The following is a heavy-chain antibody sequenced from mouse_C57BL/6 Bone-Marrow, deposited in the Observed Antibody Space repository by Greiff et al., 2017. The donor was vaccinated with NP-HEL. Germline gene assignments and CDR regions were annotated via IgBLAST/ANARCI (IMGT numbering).Heavy chain of an antibody. V-gene: IGHV14-4*01. CDR3: TTDYYGSSPYFDV. J-gene: IGHJ1*03. CDR2: IDPENGDT. D-gene: IGHD1-1*01. Sequence: VHVKQSGAELVRPGASVKLSCTASGFNIKDDYMHWVKQRPEQGLEWIGWIDPENGDTEYASKFQGKATITADTSSNTAYLQLSSLTSEDTAVYYCTTDYYGSSPYFDVWGTGTTVTVSS. CDR1: GFNIKDDY.